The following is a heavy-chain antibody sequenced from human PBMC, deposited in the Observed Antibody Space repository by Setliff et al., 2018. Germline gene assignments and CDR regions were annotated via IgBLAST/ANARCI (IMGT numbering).Heavy chain of an antibody. D-gene: IGHD6-13*01. V-gene: IGHV3-21*01. J-gene: IGHJ6*03. CDR1: GFTFSAFG. Sequence: GGSLRLSCAASGFTFSAFGITWVRQAPGKGLEWVSWISSNINYKYYGDSVRGRFTISRDNAKKSVYLRLTSLRAEDTAVYFCARFQGTVSTTGYHMDAWGKGTTVTV. CDR3: ARFQGTVSTTGYHMDA. CDR2: ISSNINYK.